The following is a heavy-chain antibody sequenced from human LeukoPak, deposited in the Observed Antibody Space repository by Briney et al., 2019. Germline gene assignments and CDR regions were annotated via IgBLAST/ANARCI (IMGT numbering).Heavy chain of an antibody. J-gene: IGHJ4*02. D-gene: IGHD3-10*01. Sequence: ASVKVSCKASRYTFTGYYMHWVRQAPGQGLEWMGWINPNNGGTNYAQKFQGRVTMTRDTSISTAYMELSRLRSDDTAVYYCARDTGWFGELLLRYYFDYWGQGTLVTVSS. CDR2: INPNNGGT. V-gene: IGHV1-2*02. CDR1: RYTFTGYY. CDR3: ARDTGWFGELLLRYYFDY.